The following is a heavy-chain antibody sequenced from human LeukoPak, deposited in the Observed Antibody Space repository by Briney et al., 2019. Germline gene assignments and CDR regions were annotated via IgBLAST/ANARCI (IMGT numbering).Heavy chain of an antibody. V-gene: IGHV3-30-3*01. CDR1: GFTFSSYT. J-gene: IGHJ6*02. Sequence: PGRSLRLSCAASGFTFSSYTMHWVRQAPGKGLEWVAVISYGGSNKYYTDSVKGRFTISRDNSKNTLYLQMNSLRAEDTAVYYCASLWSAVAGSAGMDVWGQGTTVTVSS. CDR2: ISYGGSNK. D-gene: IGHD6-19*01. CDR3: ASLWSAVAGSAGMDV.